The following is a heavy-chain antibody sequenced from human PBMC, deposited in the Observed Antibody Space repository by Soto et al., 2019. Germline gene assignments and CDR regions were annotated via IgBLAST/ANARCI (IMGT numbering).Heavy chain of an antibody. Sequence: GGSLRLSCAASGFTFSSYAMSWVRQAPGKGLEWVSAISVSGGSKYYADSVKGRLTISRDNSKNTLYLQMNSLRAEDTAVYYCAKEGGYGSRQDYYYGMDVWGQGTTVTVSS. CDR2: ISVSGGSK. V-gene: IGHV3-23*01. D-gene: IGHD5-12*01. J-gene: IGHJ6*02. CDR3: AKEGGYGSRQDYYYGMDV. CDR1: GFTFSSYA.